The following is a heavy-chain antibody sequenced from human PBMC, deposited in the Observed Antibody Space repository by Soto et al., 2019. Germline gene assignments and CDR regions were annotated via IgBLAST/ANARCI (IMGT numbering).Heavy chain of an antibody. V-gene: IGHV4-39*01. CDR2: IFYSGST. CDR3: VRNLYGRYRNGYYYYGMDV. Sequence: SETLSLTCTVSGGSISSSSYYWGWIRQPPGKGLEWIGSIFYSGSTYYNPSLKSRVTISVDTSKNQFSLKLSSVTAADTAMYYCVRNLYGRYRNGYYYYGMDVWGQGTTVTVSS. CDR1: GGSISSSSYY. J-gene: IGHJ6*02. D-gene: IGHD1-1*01.